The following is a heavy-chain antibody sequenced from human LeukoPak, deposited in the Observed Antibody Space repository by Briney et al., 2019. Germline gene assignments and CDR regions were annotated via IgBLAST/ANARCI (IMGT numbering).Heavy chain of an antibody. CDR1: GGSSSGYY. CDR2: INHSGST. Sequence: SETLSLTCAVYGGSSSGYYWSWIRQPPGKGLEWIGEINHSGSTNYNPSLKSRVTISVDTSKNQFSLKLSSVTAADTAVYYCASEGYCSGGSCYSDYWGQGTLVTVSS. D-gene: IGHD2-15*01. J-gene: IGHJ4*02. V-gene: IGHV4-34*01. CDR3: ASEGYCSGGSCYSDY.